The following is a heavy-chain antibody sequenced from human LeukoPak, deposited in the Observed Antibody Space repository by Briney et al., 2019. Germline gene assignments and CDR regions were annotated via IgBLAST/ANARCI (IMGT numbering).Heavy chain of an antibody. CDR2: IYPGDSDT. D-gene: IGHD3-22*01. CDR1: GYSFTSYW. V-gene: IGHV5-51*01. J-gene: IGHJ4*02. Sequence: ESLKISCKGSGYSFTSYWIGWVRQMPGKGLEWMGIIYPGDSDTRYSPSFQGQVTISADKSISTAYLQWSSLKASDTAMYYCARRSGSYYDSSGYYAYWGQGTLVTVSS. CDR3: ARRSGSYYDSSGYYAY.